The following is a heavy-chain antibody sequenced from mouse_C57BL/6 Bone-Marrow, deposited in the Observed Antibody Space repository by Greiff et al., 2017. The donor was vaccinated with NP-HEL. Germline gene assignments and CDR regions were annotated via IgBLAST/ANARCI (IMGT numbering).Heavy chain of an antibody. CDR1: GYTFTDYE. CDR2: IDPETGGT. CDR3: SYYYGSSYGAMDY. V-gene: IGHV1-15*01. D-gene: IGHD1-1*01. J-gene: IGHJ4*01. Sequence: QVQLKESGAELVRPGASVTLSCKASGYTFTDYEMHWVKQTPVHGLEWIGAIDPETGGTAYNQKFKGKAILTADKSSSTAYMELRSLTSEDSAVYYCSYYYGSSYGAMDYWGQGTSVTVSS.